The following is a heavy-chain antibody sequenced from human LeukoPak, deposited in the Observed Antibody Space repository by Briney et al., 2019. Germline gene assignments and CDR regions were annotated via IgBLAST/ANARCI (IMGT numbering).Heavy chain of an antibody. CDR1: GYTFTSYY. CDR2: INPSGGST. Sequence: ASVKVSCKASGYTFTSYYMHWVRQAPGQGLEWMGIINPSGGSTSYAQKFQGRVTMTRDMSTSTAYMELSSLRSEDTAVYYCARDEAYCSSTSCYYHYFDYWGQGTLVTVSS. CDR3: ARDEAYCSSTSCYYHYFDY. V-gene: IGHV1-46*01. D-gene: IGHD2-2*01. J-gene: IGHJ4*02.